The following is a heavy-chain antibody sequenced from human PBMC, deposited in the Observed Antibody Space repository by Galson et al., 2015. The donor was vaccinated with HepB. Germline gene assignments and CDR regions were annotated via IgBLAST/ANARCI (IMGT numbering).Heavy chain of an antibody. Sequence: SVKVSCKASGYTFTDYYLHWVRQAPGQGLEWMGRINPNIGATNYAQNFQGRVTMTRDTSISTAYMELSRLRPGDTGVYYCARDRVGDSDSGTFDYWGQGNLVTVSS. CDR2: INPNIGAT. J-gene: IGHJ4*02. D-gene: IGHD2-21*02. V-gene: IGHV1-2*05. CDR3: ARDRVGDSDSGTFDY. CDR1: GYTFTDYY.